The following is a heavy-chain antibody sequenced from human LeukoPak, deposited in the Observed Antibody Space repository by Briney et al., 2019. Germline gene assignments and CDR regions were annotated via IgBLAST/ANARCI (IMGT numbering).Heavy chain of an antibody. CDR2: MNPNSGNT. D-gene: IGHD2-2*01. J-gene: IGHJ3*02. CDR1: GYPFTSYD. Sequence: GASVKVSCKASGYPFTSYDINWVRQATGQGLEWMGWMNPNSGNTGYAQKFQGRVTITADESTSTAYMELSSLRSEDTAVYYCAREGGYCSSTSCYRVIWGQGTMVTVSS. V-gene: IGHV1-8*03. CDR3: AREGGYCSSTSCYRVI.